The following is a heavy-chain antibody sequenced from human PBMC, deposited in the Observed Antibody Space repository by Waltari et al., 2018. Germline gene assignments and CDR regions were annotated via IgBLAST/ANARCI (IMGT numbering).Heavy chain of an antibody. CDR2: IIPILGIA. CDR1: GGTFSSYA. J-gene: IGHJ6*02. CDR3: ARGVGATSPVWYGMDV. D-gene: IGHD1-26*01. V-gene: IGHV1-69*04. Sequence: QVQLVQSGAEVKKPGSSVKVSCKASGGTFSSYAISWVQQAPGQGLEWMGRIIPILGIANYAQKFQGRVTITADKSTSTAYMELSSLRSEDTAVYYCARGVGATSPVWYGMDVWGQGTTVTVSS.